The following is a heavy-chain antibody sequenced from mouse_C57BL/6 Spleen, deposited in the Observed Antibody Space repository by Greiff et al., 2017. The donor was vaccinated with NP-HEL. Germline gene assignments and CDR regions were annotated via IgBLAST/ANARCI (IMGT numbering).Heavy chain of an antibody. J-gene: IGHJ1*03. D-gene: IGHD4-1*01. CDR2: ISNLAYSI. Sequence: EVMLVESGGGLVQPGGSLKLSCAASGFTFSDYGMAWVRQAPRQGPEWVAFISNLAYSIYYADTVTGRFTISRENAKNTLYLEMSSLRSEDTAMYYCARRGLGREYFDVWGTGTTVTVSS. CDR3: ARRGLGREYFDV. CDR1: GFTFSDYG. V-gene: IGHV5-15*01.